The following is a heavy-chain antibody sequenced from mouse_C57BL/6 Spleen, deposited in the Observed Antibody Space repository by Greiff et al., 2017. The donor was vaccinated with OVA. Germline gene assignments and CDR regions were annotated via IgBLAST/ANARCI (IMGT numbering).Heavy chain of an antibody. V-gene: IGHV2-2*01. J-gene: IGHJ1*03. CDR2: IWSGGST. CDR1: GFSLTSYG. D-gene: IGHD2-4*01. CDR3: ARNDWYWYFDV. Sequence: VMLVESGPGLVQPSQSLSITCTVSGFSLTSYGVHWVRQSPGKGLEWLGVIWSGGSTDYNAAFISRLSISKDNSKSQVFFKMNSLQADDTAIYYCARNDWYWYFDVWGTGTTVTVSS.